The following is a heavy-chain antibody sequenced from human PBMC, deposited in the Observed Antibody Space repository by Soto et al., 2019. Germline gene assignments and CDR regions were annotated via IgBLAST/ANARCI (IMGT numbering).Heavy chain of an antibody. CDR2: IYYSGST. V-gene: IGHV4-59*08. D-gene: IGHD2-15*01. J-gene: IGHJ4*02. Sequence: SETLSLTCTVSGGSISSYYWSWIRQPPGKGLEWIGYIYYSGSTNYNPSLKSRVTISVDTSKNQFSLKLSSVTAADTAVYYCARLGGYCSGGSCYPDYWGQGTLVTVSS. CDR3: ARLGGYCSGGSCYPDY. CDR1: GGSISSYY.